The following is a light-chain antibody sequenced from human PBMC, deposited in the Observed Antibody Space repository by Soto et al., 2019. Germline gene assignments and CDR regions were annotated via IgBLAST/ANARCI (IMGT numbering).Light chain of an antibody. V-gene: IGKV1-39*01. CDR3: QQSYSTPRA. Sequence: DIQMTQSPSSLSASVGDSVTITCRASQSISTYLSWYQQMPGKAPNLLIYAASSLQSGVPSRFSGSGSGTDFTLTISSLQPEDFATYYCQQSYSTPRAFGGGTKVDI. CDR2: AAS. J-gene: IGKJ4*01. CDR1: QSISTY.